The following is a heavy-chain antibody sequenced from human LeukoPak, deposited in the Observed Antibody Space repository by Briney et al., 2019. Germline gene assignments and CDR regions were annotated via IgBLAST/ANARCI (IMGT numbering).Heavy chain of an antibody. CDR1: GYTFTDYY. Sequence: ASVKVSCKASGYTFTDYYMHWVRQAPGQGLEWMGWINPNSGGPNYAQKFQGSVTITRNTSISTAYMELSSLRSEDTAVYYCARTGYSSSWPDYYYYMDVWGKGTTVTVSS. CDR2: INPNSGGP. V-gene: IGHV1-2*02. D-gene: IGHD6-13*01. J-gene: IGHJ6*03. CDR3: ARTGYSSSWPDYYYYMDV.